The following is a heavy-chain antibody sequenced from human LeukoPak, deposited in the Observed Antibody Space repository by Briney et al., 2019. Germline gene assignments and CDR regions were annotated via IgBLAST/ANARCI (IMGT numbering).Heavy chain of an antibody. J-gene: IGHJ6*02. CDR2: IYTSGST. CDR1: GGSISSYY. D-gene: IGHD6-19*01. Sequence: SETLSLTCTVSGGSISSYYWSWIRQPAGKGLEWIGRIYTSGSTNYNPSLKSRVTMSVDTSKNQFSLKLSSVTAADTAVYYCARDSFSVAGYYYYYGMDVWGQGTLVTVSS. V-gene: IGHV4-4*07. CDR3: ARDSFSVAGYYYYYGMDV.